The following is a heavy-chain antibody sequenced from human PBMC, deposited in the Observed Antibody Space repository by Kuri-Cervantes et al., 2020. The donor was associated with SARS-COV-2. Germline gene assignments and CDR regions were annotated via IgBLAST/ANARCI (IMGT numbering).Heavy chain of an antibody. D-gene: IGHD2-2*01. CDR1: GFTFSSYA. J-gene: IGHJ6*03. CDR3: TGERACSSASCFFYFYYYMDV. Sequence: GESLKISCAASGFTFSSYAMHWVRQAPGKGLEWVAVISYDGSNKYYADSVKGRFTISRDNSKNTLYLQMNSLRAEDTAVYYCTGERACSSASCFFYFYYYMDVWGRGTTVTVSS. CDR2: ISYDGSNK. V-gene: IGHV3-30-3*01.